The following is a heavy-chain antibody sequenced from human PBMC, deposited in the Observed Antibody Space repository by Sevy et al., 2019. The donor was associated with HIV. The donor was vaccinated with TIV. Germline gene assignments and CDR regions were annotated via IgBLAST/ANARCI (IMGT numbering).Heavy chain of an antibody. CDR1: GFTFSSYS. J-gene: IGHJ4*02. CDR2: IRSSSSTI. V-gene: IGHV3-48*01. D-gene: IGHD6-13*01. CDR3: AGFSSSWYYFDY. Sequence: GGSLRLSCAASGFTFSSYSMNWVRQAPGKGLEWVSYIRSSSSTIYYADSVKGRFTISRDNDKNSLYLQMNSLRAEDTAVYYCAGFSSSWYYFDYWGQGTLVTVSS.